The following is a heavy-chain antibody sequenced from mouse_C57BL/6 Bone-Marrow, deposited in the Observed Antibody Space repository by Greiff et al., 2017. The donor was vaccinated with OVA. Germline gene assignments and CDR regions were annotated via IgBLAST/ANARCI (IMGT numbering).Heavy chain of an antibody. Sequence: LEESGAELARPGASVKLSCKASGYTFTSYGISWVKQRTGQGLEWIGEIYPRSGNTYYNEKFKGKATLTADKSSSTAYMELRSLTSEDSAVYFCARWNYYGNHYAMDYWGQGTSVTVSS. D-gene: IGHD2-1*01. CDR1: GYTFTSYG. CDR3: ARWNYYGNHYAMDY. J-gene: IGHJ4*01. CDR2: IYPRSGNT. V-gene: IGHV1-81*01.